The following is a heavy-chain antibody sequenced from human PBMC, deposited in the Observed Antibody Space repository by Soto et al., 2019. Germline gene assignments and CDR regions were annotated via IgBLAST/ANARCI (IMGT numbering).Heavy chain of an antibody. CDR2: IYYSGST. D-gene: IGHD1-1*01. V-gene: IGHV4-59*01. CDR3: ARGTTGTTSDY. Sequence: SETLSLTCTVSGGSISSYYWSWIRQPPGKGLEWIGYIYYSGSTNYNPSLKSRVTISVDTSKNQFSLKLSSVTAAATAVYYCARGTTGTTSDYWGPGTLVTVSS. J-gene: IGHJ4*02. CDR1: GGSISSYY.